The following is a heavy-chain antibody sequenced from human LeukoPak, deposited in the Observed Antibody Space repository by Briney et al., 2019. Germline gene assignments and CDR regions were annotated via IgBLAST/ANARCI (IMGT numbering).Heavy chain of an antibody. CDR1: GYSFTSYW. CDR2: IYPADSDT. Sequence: GESLKISCKASGYSFTSYWSGWVRQMPGEGLEWMGIIYPADSDTTYSPSFQGQVTISADKSISTAYLQWSSLKASDTAMYYCARHRRNTMIGTASSRGFDYWGQGTLVAVSS. J-gene: IGHJ4*02. CDR3: ARHRRNTMIGTASSRGFDY. D-gene: IGHD3-22*01. V-gene: IGHV5-51*01.